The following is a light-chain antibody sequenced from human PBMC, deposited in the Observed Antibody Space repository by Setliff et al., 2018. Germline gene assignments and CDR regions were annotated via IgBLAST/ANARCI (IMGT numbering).Light chain of an antibody. CDR2: RNN. J-gene: IGLJ1*01. CDR3: AAWDDSLNGLYV. CDR1: SSNIGSNT. Sequence: QSVLTQPPSASGTPGQGVTISCSGSSSNIGSNTVNWYQQFPGTAPKLLIYRNNQRPSGVPDRFSGSKSATSASLAISGLQAEDEADYYCAAWDDSLNGLYVFGTGTKVTVL. V-gene: IGLV1-44*01.